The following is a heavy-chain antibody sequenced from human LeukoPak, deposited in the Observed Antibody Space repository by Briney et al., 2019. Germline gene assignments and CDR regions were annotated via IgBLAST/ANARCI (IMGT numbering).Heavy chain of an antibody. CDR1: GGTFSSYA. J-gene: IGHJ4*02. CDR3: AAEAPPPGGNSLDY. Sequence: SVKVSCKASGGTFSSYAISWVRQAPGQGLEWMGGIIPIFGTANYAQKFQGRVTITADESMSTAYMELSSLRSEDTAVYYCAAEAPPPGGNSLDYWGQGTLVTVSS. CDR2: IIPIFGTA. V-gene: IGHV1-69*01. D-gene: IGHD4-23*01.